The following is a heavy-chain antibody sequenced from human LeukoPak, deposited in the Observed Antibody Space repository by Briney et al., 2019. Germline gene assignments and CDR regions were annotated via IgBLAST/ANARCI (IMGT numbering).Heavy chain of an antibody. CDR1: AGSISSYY. V-gene: IGHV4-4*07. D-gene: IGHD3-22*01. CDR2: IYTSGST. J-gene: IGHJ5*02. CDR3: ARDLAAGRYDSSGINWFDP. Sequence: SETLSLTCTVYAGSISSYYWSWIRQPAGKGLEWIGRIYTSGSTNYNPSLKGRVTMSVDTSKNQFSLKLSSVTAADTAVYYCARDLAAGRYDSSGINWFDPWGQGTLVTVSS.